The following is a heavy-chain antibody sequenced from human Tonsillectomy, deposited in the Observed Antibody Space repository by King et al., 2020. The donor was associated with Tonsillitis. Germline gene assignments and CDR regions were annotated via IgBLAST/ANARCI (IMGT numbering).Heavy chain of an antibody. CDR2: INPNSDDT. CDR1: GYTFTDYY. CDR3: ARGVLNRFGFGELLSY. D-gene: IGHD3-10*01. V-gene: IGHV1-2*02. Sequence: HVQLVQSGAEVKKPGASVKVSCKASGYTFTDYYMHWMRQAPGQGLEWMGWINPNSDDTNFAQKFQGRVTMTRDTSISTAYMELSRLRSDDTAVYYCARGVLNRFGFGELLSYWCQGTLVTVSS. J-gene: IGHJ4*02.